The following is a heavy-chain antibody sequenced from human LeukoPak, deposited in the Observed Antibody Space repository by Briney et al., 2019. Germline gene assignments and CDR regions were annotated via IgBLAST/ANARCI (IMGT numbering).Heavy chain of an antibody. CDR1: VGSITSSNHL. CDR2: VFFQNT. V-gene: IGHV4-39*01. J-gene: IGHJ4*02. D-gene: IGHD6-25*01. CDR3: ARQEGSNGFCDF. Sequence: PETLSLTCNVSVGSITSSNHLWGWIRQTPGDGLEWIGSVFFQNTYYNPSLKSRVSTSVETTTSQFSLYLRSVTAADTALYYCARQEGSNGFCDFWGRGTLVTVSS.